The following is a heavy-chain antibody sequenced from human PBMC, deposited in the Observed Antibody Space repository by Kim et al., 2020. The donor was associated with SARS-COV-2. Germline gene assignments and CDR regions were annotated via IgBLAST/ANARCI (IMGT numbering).Heavy chain of an antibody. D-gene: IGHD2-2*01. Sequence: GGSLRLSCAASGFTFSNAWMSWVRQAPGKGLEWVGRIKSKTDGGTTDYAAPVKGRFTISRDDSKNTLYLQMNSLKTEDTAVYYCTTAGLGCSSTSCYGVDYFDYWGQGTLVTVSS. CDR1: GFTFSNAW. CDR3: TTAGLGCSSTSCYGVDYFDY. V-gene: IGHV3-15*01. CDR2: IKSKTDGGTT. J-gene: IGHJ4*02.